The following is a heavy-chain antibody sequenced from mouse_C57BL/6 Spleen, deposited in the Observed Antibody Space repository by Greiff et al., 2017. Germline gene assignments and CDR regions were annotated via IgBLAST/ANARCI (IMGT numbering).Heavy chain of an antibody. J-gene: IGHJ2*01. D-gene: IGHD2-3*01. CDR2: IHPNSGST. V-gene: IGHV1-64*01. Sequence: QVQLQQPGAELVKPGASVKLSCKASGYTFTSYWMHWVKQRPGQGLEWIGMIHPNSGSTNYNEKFKSKATLTVDKSSSTAYMHLSSLTSEDSAVYSFARFYDGYPDYWGQGTTLTVSS. CDR1: GYTFTSYW. CDR3: ARFYDGYPDY.